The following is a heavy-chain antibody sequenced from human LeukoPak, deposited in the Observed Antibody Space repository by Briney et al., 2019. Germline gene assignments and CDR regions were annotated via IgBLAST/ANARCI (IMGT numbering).Heavy chain of an antibody. D-gene: IGHD3-10*01. CDR2: ISYDGSDK. V-gene: IGHV3-30*18. J-gene: IGHJ6*02. CDR1: GSTFNRFA. Sequence: GGSLRLSCAASGSTFNRFAMHWVRQAPGKGLEWVAVISYDGSDKYYADSVKGRFTISRDNSKNTLYPQMNSLRVEDTAVFYCAQGGSEIYYYYHGMDVWGQGTTVTVSS. CDR3: AQGGSEIYYYYHGMDV.